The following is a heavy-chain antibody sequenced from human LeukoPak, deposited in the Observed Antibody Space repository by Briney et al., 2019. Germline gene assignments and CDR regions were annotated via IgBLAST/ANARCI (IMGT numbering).Heavy chain of an antibody. Sequence: GGSLRLSCAASGFTFSSYWMSWVRQAPGKGLEWVANIKQDGSEKYYVDSVEGRFTISRDNAKNSLYLQMNSLRAEDTAVYYCARDGDYYDSSGYYNYFDYWGQGTLVTVSS. V-gene: IGHV3-7*01. CDR2: IKQDGSEK. J-gene: IGHJ4*02. CDR3: ARDGDYYDSSGYYNYFDY. CDR1: GFTFSSYW. D-gene: IGHD3-22*01.